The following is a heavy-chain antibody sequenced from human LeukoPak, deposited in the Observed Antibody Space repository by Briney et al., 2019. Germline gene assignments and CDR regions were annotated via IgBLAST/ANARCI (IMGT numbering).Heavy chain of an antibody. CDR3: ARGAGYNYPYYFDY. J-gene: IGHJ4*02. CDR2: IYGGGNI. D-gene: IGHD5-24*01. Sequence: PGGSLRLSCAASGFTFSSNYMNWVRQAPGKGLEWVSVIYGGGNIYYADSVKGRFTISRDNSKNTLYLQMNSLRAEDTAVYYCARGAGYNYPYYFDYWGQGTLVTVS. CDR1: GFTFSSNY. V-gene: IGHV3-53*01.